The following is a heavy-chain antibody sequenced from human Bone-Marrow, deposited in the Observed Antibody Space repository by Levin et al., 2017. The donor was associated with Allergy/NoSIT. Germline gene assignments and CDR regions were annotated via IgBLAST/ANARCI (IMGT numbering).Heavy chain of an antibody. Sequence: PGGSLRLSCVTSGFSVSGDYFSWVRQTPGKGLEWVSVMYTTGTTYYGESVKGRFTISRDNSRNTLYLQMNSLRAEDTAVYYCARERVAGNTFDWFDPWGQGTLVTVSS. D-gene: IGHD2-15*01. CDR1: GFSVSGDY. V-gene: IGHV3-53*01. CDR3: ARERVAGNTFDWFDP. CDR2: MYTTGTT. J-gene: IGHJ5*02.